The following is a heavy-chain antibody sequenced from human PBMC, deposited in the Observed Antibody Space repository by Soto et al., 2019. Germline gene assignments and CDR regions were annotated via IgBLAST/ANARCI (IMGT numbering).Heavy chain of an antibody. Sequence: EVRLVQSGGGLVQPGGSLRLSCAASLFIVSDNYMSWVRQALGKGLEWVSLIYSGGGTDYAESVKGRFTISRDNSKNTLYLQMNSLKAEDTGIYYCATRMTTAPYWGQGTVVTVSS. CDR2: IYSGGGT. CDR3: ATRMTTAPY. D-gene: IGHD4-17*01. J-gene: IGHJ4*02. V-gene: IGHV3-66*01. CDR1: LFIVSDNY.